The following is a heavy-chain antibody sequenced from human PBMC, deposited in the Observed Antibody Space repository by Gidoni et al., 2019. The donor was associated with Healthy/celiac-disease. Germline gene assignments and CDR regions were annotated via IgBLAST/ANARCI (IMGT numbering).Heavy chain of an antibody. CDR1: GGSIRSGGYS. J-gene: IGHJ5*02. CDR3: ARGIAAAGLIGKANWFDP. Sequence: QVQLQESGPGLVKPSQTLSLTCTVSGGSIRSGGYSWSWIRQHPGKGLEWIGYIYYSGSTYYNPSLKSRVTISVDTSKNQFSLKLSSVTAADTAVYYCARGIAAAGLIGKANWFDPWGQGTLVTVSS. CDR2: IYYSGST. V-gene: IGHV4-31*03. D-gene: IGHD6-13*01.